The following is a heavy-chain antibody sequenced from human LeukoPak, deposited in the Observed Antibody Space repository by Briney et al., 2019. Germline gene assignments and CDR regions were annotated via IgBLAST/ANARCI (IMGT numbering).Heavy chain of an antibody. CDR3: AXXXXXXXXXXXXXXYYYYYMDV. V-gene: IGHV1-8*03. CDR1: GGTFSSYA. Sequence: VASVKVSCKASGGTFSSYAISWVRQAPGQGLEWMGWMNPNSGNTGYAQKFQGRVTITRNTSISTAYMELSSLRSEDTAVYYCAXXXXXXXXXXXXXXYYYYYMDVWGRGTTVTVSS. J-gene: IGHJ6*03. CDR2: MNPNSGNT.